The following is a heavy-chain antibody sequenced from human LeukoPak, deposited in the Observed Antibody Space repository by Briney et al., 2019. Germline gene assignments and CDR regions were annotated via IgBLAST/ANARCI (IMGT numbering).Heavy chain of an antibody. V-gene: IGHV4-59*08. CDR1: GGSIRSYY. Sequence: SETLSLTCTVSGGSIRSYYWSWIRQPPGKGLEWVGYIFYSGTTDSNPSLKSRVTISVDTSKNQFSLKLSSVTAADTAVYYCARTYCSGGSCHFDYWGQGTLVTVSS. CDR2: IFYSGTT. CDR3: ARTYCSGGSCHFDY. J-gene: IGHJ4*02. D-gene: IGHD2-15*01.